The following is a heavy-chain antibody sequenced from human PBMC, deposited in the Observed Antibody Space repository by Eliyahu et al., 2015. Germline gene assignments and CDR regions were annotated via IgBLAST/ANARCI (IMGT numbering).Heavy chain of an antibody. Sequence: QVQLQQWGAGLLKPSETLSLTCAVYGGSFSGYYWSWIRQAPGKGLEWVGEINDSGIANYIPPLKSRVTMSLDTSKNQFSLKLSSVTAADTAVYYCARQPSNTIDYWGQGILVTVSS. CDR2: INDSGIA. V-gene: IGHV4-34*01. D-gene: IGHD3-10*01. J-gene: IGHJ4*02. CDR3: ARQPSNTIDY. CDR1: GGSFSGYY.